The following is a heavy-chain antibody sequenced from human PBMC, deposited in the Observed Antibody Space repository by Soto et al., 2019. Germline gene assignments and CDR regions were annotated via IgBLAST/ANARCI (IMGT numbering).Heavy chain of an antibody. CDR3: ARVIRGAYYNSPLDT. J-gene: IGHJ5*02. D-gene: IGHD3-10*01. CDR1: GYTFTGYF. Sequence: DSVKVSCKASGYTFTGYFMHWGRQAPGQGLEWMGWINPYSGGADYAQSFQGRVTMTRDTSISTVYMELSRLRFDDTAVYYCARVIRGAYYNSPLDTWGQGTVVTVS. CDR2: INPYSGGA. V-gene: IGHV1-2*02.